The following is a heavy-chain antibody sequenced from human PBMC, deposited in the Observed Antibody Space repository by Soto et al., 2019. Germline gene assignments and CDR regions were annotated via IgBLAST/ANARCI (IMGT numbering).Heavy chain of an antibody. V-gene: IGHV1-69*12. J-gene: IGHJ4*02. CDR2: IIPIFGTA. CDR1: GGTFSSYA. D-gene: IGHD3-22*01. CDR3: ARGPPHYYLASPDY. Sequence: QVQLVQSGAEVKKPGSSVKVSCKASGGTFSSYAISWVRQAPGQGLEWMGGIIPIFGTANYAQKFQGRVTITADESTSTAYTELSSLRSEDTAVYYCARGPPHYYLASPDYWGQGTLVTVSS.